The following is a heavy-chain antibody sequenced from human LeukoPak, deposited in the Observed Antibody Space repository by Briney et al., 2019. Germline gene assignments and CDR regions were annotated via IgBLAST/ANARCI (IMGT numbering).Heavy chain of an antibody. D-gene: IGHD3-3*01. J-gene: IGHJ4*02. CDR3: ARKTIFGVVIAPSFDY. Sequence: SETLSLTCTVSGYSISSGYYWGWIRQPPGKGLEWIGSIYHSGSTYYNPSLKSRVTISVDTSKNQFSLKLSSVTAADTAVYYCARKTIFGVVIAPSFDYGGQGTLVTVSS. CDR2: IYHSGST. CDR1: GYSISSGYY. V-gene: IGHV4-38-2*02.